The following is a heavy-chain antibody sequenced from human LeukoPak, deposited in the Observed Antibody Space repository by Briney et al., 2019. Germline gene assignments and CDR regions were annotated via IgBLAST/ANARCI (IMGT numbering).Heavy chain of an antibody. CDR3: ARDPSWIRGLIDY. CDR1: GFTFSSYW. Sequence: GGPLRLSCAASGFTFSSYWMHWVRQAPGKGLVWVSRINSDGSSTNYADSVKGRFTISRDNAKNTLHLQMNSLRAEDTAVYYCARDPSWIRGLIDYWGQGTLVTVSS. D-gene: IGHD5-18*01. V-gene: IGHV3-74*01. J-gene: IGHJ4*02. CDR2: INSDGSST.